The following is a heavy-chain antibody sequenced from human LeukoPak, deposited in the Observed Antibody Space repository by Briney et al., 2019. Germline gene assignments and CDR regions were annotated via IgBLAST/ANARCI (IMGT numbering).Heavy chain of an antibody. CDR2: ISYDGSNK. D-gene: IGHD2-21*02. CDR3: AKEVCGGDCYLFDC. CDR1: GFTFSSYG. J-gene: IGHJ4*02. V-gene: IGHV3-30*18. Sequence: GGSLRLSCAASGFTFSSYGMHWVRQAPGKGLEWVAVISYDGSNKYYADSVKGRFTISRDNSKNTLYLQMNSLRAEDTAVYHCAKEVCGGDCYLFDCWGQGTLVTVSS.